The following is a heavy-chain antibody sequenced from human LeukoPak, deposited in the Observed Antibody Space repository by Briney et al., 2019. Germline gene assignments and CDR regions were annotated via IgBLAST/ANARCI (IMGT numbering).Heavy chain of an antibody. CDR3: ASLVYDSSGYSDY. CDR2: IYHSGSN. V-gene: IGHV4-38-2*02. D-gene: IGHD3-22*01. Sequence: SETLSLTCSVSGYSISSGYYWGWIRQPPGKGLEWIASIYHSGSNYYNPSLKSRVTISVDTSKNQFSLKLSSVTAADTAVYYCASLVYDSSGYSDYWGQGTLVTVSS. CDR1: GYSISSGYY. J-gene: IGHJ4*02.